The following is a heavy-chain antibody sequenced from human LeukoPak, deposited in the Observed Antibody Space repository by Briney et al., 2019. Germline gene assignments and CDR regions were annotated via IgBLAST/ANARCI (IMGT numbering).Heavy chain of an antibody. D-gene: IGHD3/OR15-3a*01. CDR3: ARWTGLSDAFDI. CDR1: GGSISSGDYY. V-gene: IGHV4-30-4*08. Sequence: SQTLSLTCTVSGGSISSGDYYWSWIRQPLGKGLEWVGYIYYSGSTYYNPSLKSRVYLSVDTSKNQLSLELSSVTGADTAVYYCARWTGLSDAFDIWGQGTMVTVSS. J-gene: IGHJ3*02. CDR2: IYYSGST.